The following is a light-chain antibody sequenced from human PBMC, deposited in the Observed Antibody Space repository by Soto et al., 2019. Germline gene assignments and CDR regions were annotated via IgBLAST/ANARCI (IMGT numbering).Light chain of an antibody. Sequence: EIVLTQSPATLSLSPGETATLSCRASQSVSSYLAWYQQKPGQAPRLVIYDASNRATGIPARFSGSGSGTEFNLTISSLGPEDFSVYYCQQRSPWPAITFGHGTRLEIK. V-gene: IGKV3-11*01. CDR1: QSVSSY. CDR3: QQRSPWPAIT. J-gene: IGKJ5*01. CDR2: DAS.